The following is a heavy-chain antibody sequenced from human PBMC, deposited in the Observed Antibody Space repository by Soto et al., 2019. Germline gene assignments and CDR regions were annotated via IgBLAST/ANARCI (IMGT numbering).Heavy chain of an antibody. CDR1: GGSISSSSYY. Sequence: PSETLSLTCTVSGGSISSSSYYWGWIRQPPGKGLEWIGSIYYSGSTYYNPSLKSRVTISVDTSKNQFSLKLSSVTAADTAVYYCASSGWGGVYYYYGMDVWGQGTTVTVSS. CDR2: IYYSGST. J-gene: IGHJ6*02. D-gene: IGHD6-19*01. V-gene: IGHV4-39*01. CDR3: ASSGWGGVYYYYGMDV.